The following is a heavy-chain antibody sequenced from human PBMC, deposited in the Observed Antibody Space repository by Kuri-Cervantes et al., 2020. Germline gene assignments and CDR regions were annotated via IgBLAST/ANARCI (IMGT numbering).Heavy chain of an antibody. Sequence: ASVKVSCKASGYTFTAYYMHWVRQAPGQGLDWMGWINPNSGVTDSAQSFQGRVTMTRDTSITTAYMELSNLRSYDTAVYYCARDSGSSWYLDYWGRGTLVTVSS. CDR2: INPNSGVT. CDR3: ARDSGSSWYLDY. CDR1: GYTFTAYY. D-gene: IGHD6-13*01. V-gene: IGHV1-2*02. J-gene: IGHJ4*02.